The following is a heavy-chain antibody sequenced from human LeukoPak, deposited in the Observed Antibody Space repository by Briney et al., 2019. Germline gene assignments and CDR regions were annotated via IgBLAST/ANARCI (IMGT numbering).Heavy chain of an antibody. CDR2: IYYSGST. Sequence: SETLSLTCTVSGGSISSSSYYWGWIRQPPGKGLEWIGSIYYSGSTYYNPSLKSRVTISVDTSKNQFSLKLSSVTAADTAAYYCARLRGRDGYFQDFDYWGQGTLVTVSS. J-gene: IGHJ4*02. CDR1: GGSISSSSYY. CDR3: ARLRGRDGYFQDFDY. V-gene: IGHV4-39*01. D-gene: IGHD5-24*01.